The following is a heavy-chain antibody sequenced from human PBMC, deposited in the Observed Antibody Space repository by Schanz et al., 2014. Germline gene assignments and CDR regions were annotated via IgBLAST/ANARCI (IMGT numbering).Heavy chain of an antibody. V-gene: IGHV3-74*01. CDR2: INSVGSNT. J-gene: IGHJ3*02. D-gene: IGHD3-22*01. CDR1: GFTFSSHW. CDR3: ARKMKVGVYGGKGHDSLEI. Sequence: GQLVESGGGVVQPGGSLRLSCAASGFTFSSHWMHWVRQDPGKGLVWVARINSVGSNTDYADSVTGRFTISRDNAKNTLYLQMNTLRAEDTAVYYWARKMKVGVYGGKGHDSLEIWGQGTMVTVSS.